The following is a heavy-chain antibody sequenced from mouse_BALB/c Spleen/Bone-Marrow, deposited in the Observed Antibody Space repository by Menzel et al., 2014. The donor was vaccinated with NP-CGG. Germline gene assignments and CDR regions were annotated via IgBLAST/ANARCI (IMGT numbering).Heavy chain of an antibody. V-gene: IGHV14-3*02. CDR2: IVPANGNT. D-gene: IGHD4-1*01. CDR3: ARWEYYAMDY. CDR1: GFNIKDTY. J-gene: IGHJ4*01. Sequence: EVMLVESGAELVKPGASVKLSCTASGFNIKDTYMHWVKQRPEQGLEWIGRIVPANGNTKYDPKFQGKATITADTSSNTAYLQLTSLTSEDTAVYYCARWEYYAMDYWGQGTSVTVSS.